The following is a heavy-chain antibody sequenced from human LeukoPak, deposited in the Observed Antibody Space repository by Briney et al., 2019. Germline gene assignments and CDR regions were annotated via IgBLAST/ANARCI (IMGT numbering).Heavy chain of an antibody. CDR2: INHSGST. Sequence: PSETLSLTCTVSGGSISSSSYYWSWIRQPPGKGLEWIGEINHSGSTNYNPSLKSRVTISVDTSKNQFSLKPSSVTAADTAVYYCARRPTTAMVNGGAFDIWGQGTMVTVSS. CDR1: GGSISSSSYY. J-gene: IGHJ3*02. V-gene: IGHV4-39*07. CDR3: ARRPTTAMVNGGAFDI. D-gene: IGHD5-18*01.